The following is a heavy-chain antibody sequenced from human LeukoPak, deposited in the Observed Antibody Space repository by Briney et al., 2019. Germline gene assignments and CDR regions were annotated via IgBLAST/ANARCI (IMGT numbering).Heavy chain of an antibody. V-gene: IGHV3-64D*09. J-gene: IGHJ4*02. Sequence: PGGSLRLSCSASGYTFSNYAMHWVRQAAGKGLEYVAAISSNGDSTYYADSVKGRFTISRDNSKNTLYLQMSSLRAEDTAVYYCARRDYYDSSGYSPLFDYWGQGTLVTVSS. CDR1: GYTFSNYA. CDR3: ARRDYYDSSGYSPLFDY. D-gene: IGHD3-22*01. CDR2: ISSNGDST.